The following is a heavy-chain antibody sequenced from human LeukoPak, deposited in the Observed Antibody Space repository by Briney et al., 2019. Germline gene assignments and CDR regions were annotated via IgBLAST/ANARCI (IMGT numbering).Heavy chain of an antibody. CDR2: ISYDGSNK. D-gene: IGHD3-16*01. CDR3: AKGLMMD. J-gene: IGHJ4*02. V-gene: IGHV3-30*18. Sequence: GRSLRLSCAASGFTFRNYGMHWVRQAPGKGLEWVAVISYDGSNKYYADSVKGRFTISRDNSKNTLYLQMNSLRAEDTAVYYCAKGLMMDWGQGTLVTVSS. CDR1: GFTFRNYG.